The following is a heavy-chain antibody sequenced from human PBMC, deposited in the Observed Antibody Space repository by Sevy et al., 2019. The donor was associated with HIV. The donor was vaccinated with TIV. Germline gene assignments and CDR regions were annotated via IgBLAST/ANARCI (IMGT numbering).Heavy chain of an antibody. CDR3: AREREGLRLGELSLYDY. D-gene: IGHD3-16*02. CDR1: GFTFSSYS. J-gene: IGHJ4*02. CDR2: ISSSSSNI. Sequence: GGSLRLSCAASGFTFSSYSMNWVRQAPGKGLEWVSSISSSSSNIYYAYSVKGRFTISRDNAKNSLYLQMNSLRAEDTAVYYCAREREGLRLGELSLYDYWGQGTLVTVSS. V-gene: IGHV3-21*01.